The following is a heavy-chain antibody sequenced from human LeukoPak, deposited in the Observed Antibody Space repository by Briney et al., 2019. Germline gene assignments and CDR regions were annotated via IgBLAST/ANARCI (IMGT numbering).Heavy chain of an antibody. Sequence: SETLSLTCTVSGGSISSSSYYWGWIRQPPGKGLEWIGSIYYSGSTYYNPSLKSRVTISVDTSKNQFSLKLSSVTAADTAVYYCARGRSDFWSGYYPYYFDYWGQGTLVTVSS. CDR1: GGSISSSSYY. J-gene: IGHJ4*02. CDR3: ARGRSDFWSGYYPYYFDY. CDR2: IYYSGST. V-gene: IGHV4-39*01. D-gene: IGHD3-3*01.